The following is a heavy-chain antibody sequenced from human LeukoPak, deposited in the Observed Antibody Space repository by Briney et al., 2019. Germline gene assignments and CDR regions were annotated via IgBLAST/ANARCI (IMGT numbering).Heavy chain of an antibody. J-gene: IGHJ6*02. D-gene: IGHD5-12*01. CDR2: IKQDGSEK. Sequence: GGSLRLSCAASGFTFSSYWMSWVRQAPGKGLEWVANIKQDGSEKYYVDSMKGRFTISRDNAKNSLYLQMNSLRAEDTAVYYCARVMWLTNYGMDVWGQGTTVTVSS. V-gene: IGHV3-7*01. CDR3: ARVMWLTNYGMDV. CDR1: GFTFSSYW.